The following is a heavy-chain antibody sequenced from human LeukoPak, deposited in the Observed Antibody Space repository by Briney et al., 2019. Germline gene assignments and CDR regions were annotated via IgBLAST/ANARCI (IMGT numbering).Heavy chain of an antibody. CDR3: AKEGDTALVTGYFDL. Sequence: ASVKVSCKASGGTFGSYVISWVRQAPGQGPEWMGGIIPIFGTAHYAQKFQGRLTITADESTSTVYMEMSSLRSEDTAMYYCAKEGDTALVTGYFDLWGRGTLVTVSA. CDR1: GGTFGSYV. V-gene: IGHV1-69*13. CDR2: IIPIFGTA. J-gene: IGHJ2*01. D-gene: IGHD5-18*01.